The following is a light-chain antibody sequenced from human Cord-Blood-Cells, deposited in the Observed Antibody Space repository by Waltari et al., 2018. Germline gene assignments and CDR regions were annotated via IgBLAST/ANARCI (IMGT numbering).Light chain of an antibody. V-gene: IGKV3-11*01. J-gene: IGKJ2*03. CDR2: DAS. Sequence: EIVLTQSPATLSLSPGERATLSCRASRSVSSYLAWYQQKPGQEPRLLIYDASNRATGIPARFSGSGSGTDFTLTISSLEPEDFAVYYCQQRSNWLYSFGQGTKLEIK. CDR1: RSVSSY. CDR3: QQRSNWLYS.